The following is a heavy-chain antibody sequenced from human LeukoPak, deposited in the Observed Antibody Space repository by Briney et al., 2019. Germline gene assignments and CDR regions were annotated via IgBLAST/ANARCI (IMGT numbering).Heavy chain of an antibody. CDR1: GYTFTSYA. CDR3: ARGRVGERYYYYYMDV. J-gene: IGHJ6*03. D-gene: IGHD1-1*01. V-gene: IGHV1-3*03. Sequence: ASVKVSCKASGYTFTSYAMHWVRQAPGQRLEWMGWINAANGDTKYSQEFQGRVTITRDTSANTAYMELSSLRSEDMAVFYCARGRVGERYYYYYMDVWGKGTTVTVSS. CDR2: INAANGDT.